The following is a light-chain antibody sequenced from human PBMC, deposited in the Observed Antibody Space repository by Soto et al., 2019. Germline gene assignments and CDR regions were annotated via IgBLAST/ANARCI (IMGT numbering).Light chain of an antibody. Sequence: QSALTQPASVSGSPGQSIAISCTGSSSDVGIYNYVSWYQQHPGKFPKLIIYEVTNRPSGDSNRFSGSKSGNTASLTISVLQAEDDADYYCSSYTTSSTRVFGTGTKLTVL. V-gene: IGLV2-14*01. CDR2: EVT. CDR1: SSDVGIYNY. J-gene: IGLJ1*01. CDR3: SSYTTSSTRV.